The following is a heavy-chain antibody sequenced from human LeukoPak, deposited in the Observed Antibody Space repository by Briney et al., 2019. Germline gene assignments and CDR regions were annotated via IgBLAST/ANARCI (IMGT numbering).Heavy chain of an antibody. D-gene: IGHD6-19*01. CDR1: GGSFSGYY. CDR3: ARHRPRVAGTHGSTYYFDY. J-gene: IGHJ4*02. Sequence: SETLSLTCAVYGGSFSGYYWSWIRQPPGKGLEWIGEINHSGSTNYNPSLKSRVTISVDTSKNQFSLKLSSVTAADTAVYYCARHRPRVAGTHGSTYYFDYWGQGTLVTVSS. CDR2: INHSGST. V-gene: IGHV4-34*01.